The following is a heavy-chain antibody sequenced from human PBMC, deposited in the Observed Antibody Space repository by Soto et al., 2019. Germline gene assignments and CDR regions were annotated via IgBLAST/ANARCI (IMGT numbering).Heavy chain of an antibody. CDR1: GGSVSSGSYY. Sequence: QVQLQESGPGLVKPSETLFLTCIVSGGSVSSGSYYWSWIRQPPGKGLEWIGYIFNSGSTNYNPSLKRRVTISIDTSKNQFSLKLSSVTAADTAVYYCARPSVGATSGWYFDLWGRGTLVTVSS. CDR2: IFNSGST. V-gene: IGHV4-61*01. D-gene: IGHD1-26*01. CDR3: ARPSVGATSGWYFDL. J-gene: IGHJ2*01.